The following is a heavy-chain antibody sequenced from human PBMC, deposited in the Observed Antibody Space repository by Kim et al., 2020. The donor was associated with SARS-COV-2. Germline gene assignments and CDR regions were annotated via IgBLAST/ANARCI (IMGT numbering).Heavy chain of an antibody. V-gene: IGHV2-5*01. J-gene: IGHJ4*02. CDR3: AHRRIGDGSFDY. Sequence: KSYSPSLKHRLTITKDTSKNQVVLTMINMDPVDTATYYCAHRRIGDGSFDYWGQGTLVTVPS. CDR2: K. D-gene: IGHD1-26*01.